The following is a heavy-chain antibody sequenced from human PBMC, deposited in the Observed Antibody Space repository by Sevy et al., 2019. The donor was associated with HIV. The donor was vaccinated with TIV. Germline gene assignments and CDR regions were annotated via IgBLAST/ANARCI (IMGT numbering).Heavy chain of an antibody. CDR3: VRDHNDSSEYYLIGAYDV. J-gene: IGHJ3*01. V-gene: IGHV3-33*01. CDR2: VFMDGTKE. Sequence: GGSLRLSCAASGFIFNSYAIHWVRQAPGKGLEWVAVVFMDGTKEFYAESVKGRFTISRDNSKKKVFLQMNSLRDEDTAVYYCVRDHNDSSEYYLIGAYDVWGHGTTVTVSS. CDR1: GFIFNSYA. D-gene: IGHD3-22*01.